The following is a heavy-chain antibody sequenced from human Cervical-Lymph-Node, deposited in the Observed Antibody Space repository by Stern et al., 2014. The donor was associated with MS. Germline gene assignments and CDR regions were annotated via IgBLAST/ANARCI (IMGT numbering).Heavy chain of an antibody. D-gene: IGHD6-13*01. CDR2: IIPIFGTA. CDR3: ARDEIAAAGTDYYGMDV. Sequence: HVQLVQSGAEVKKPGSSVKVSCKASGGTFSSYAISWVRQAPGQGLEWMGGIIPIFGTANYAQKFQGRVTITADESTSTAYMELSSLRSEDTAVYYCARDEIAAAGTDYYGMDVWGQGTTVTVSS. V-gene: IGHV1-69*12. J-gene: IGHJ6*02. CDR1: GGTFSSYA.